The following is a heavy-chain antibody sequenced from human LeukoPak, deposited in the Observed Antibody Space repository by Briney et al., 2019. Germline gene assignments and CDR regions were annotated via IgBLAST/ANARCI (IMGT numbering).Heavy chain of an antibody. CDR2: IYYSGST. D-gene: IGHD3-22*01. CDR3: AREEVYYYDSSGYYYDAFDI. V-gene: IGHV4-59*01. CDR1: GVSISSYY. Sequence: PSETLSLTCTVSGVSISSYYWSWIRQPPGKGLEWIGYIYYSGSTNYNPSLKSRVTISVDTSKNQFSLKLSSVTAADTAVYYCAREEVYYYDSSGYYYDAFDIWGQGTMVTVSS. J-gene: IGHJ3*02.